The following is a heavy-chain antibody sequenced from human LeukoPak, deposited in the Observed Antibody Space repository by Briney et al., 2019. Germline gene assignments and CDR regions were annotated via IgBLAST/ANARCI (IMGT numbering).Heavy chain of an antibody. CDR3: AKSPKDWLVHNDQ. CDR2: ISGSGGTT. D-gene: IGHD6-19*01. Sequence: PGGSLRLSCTASGITFSSYAMSWVRQAPGKGLEWVSGISGSGGTTYYADSVNGRFTISRDNSKNTVYLQMNSPRAEDTAVYYCAKSPKDWLVHNDQWGQGTLVTVSS. CDR1: GITFSSYA. V-gene: IGHV3-23*01. J-gene: IGHJ5*02.